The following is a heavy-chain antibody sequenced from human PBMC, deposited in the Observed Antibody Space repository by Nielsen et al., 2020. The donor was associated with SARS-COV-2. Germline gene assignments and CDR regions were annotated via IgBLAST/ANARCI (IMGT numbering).Heavy chain of an antibody. D-gene: IGHD6-19*01. J-gene: IGHJ4*02. CDR2: ISSSSSYT. CDR3: AKSSSGWPVVY. Sequence: WIRQPPGKGLEWVSYISSSSSYTNYADSVKGRFTISRDNSKNTLYLQMNSLRAEDTAVYYCAKSSSGWPVVYWGQGTLVTVSS. V-gene: IGHV3-11*06.